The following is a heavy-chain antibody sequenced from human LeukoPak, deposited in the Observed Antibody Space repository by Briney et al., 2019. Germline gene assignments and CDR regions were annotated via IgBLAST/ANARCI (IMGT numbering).Heavy chain of an antibody. CDR1: GGSISSYY. CDR2: IYYSGST. D-gene: IGHD7-27*01. V-gene: IGHV4-59*01. CDR3: ASGPANWGFDYYYYGMDV. Sequence: SETLSLTCTVSGGSISSYYWSWIRRPPGMGLEWIGYIYYSGSTNYNPSLKSRVTISVDTSKNQFSLKLSSVTAADTAVYYCASGPANWGFDYYYYGMDVWGQGTTVTVSS. J-gene: IGHJ6*02.